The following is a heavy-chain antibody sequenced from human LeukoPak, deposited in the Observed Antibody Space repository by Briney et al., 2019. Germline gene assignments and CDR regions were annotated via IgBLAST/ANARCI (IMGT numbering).Heavy chain of an antibody. V-gene: IGHV3-23*01. D-gene: IGHD3-10*01. Sequence: GGSLRLSCAVSGFTFSSYAMSWVRQAPGKGLEWVSAISGSGGSTYYADSVKGRFTISRDNSKNTLYLQMNSLRAEDTAVYYCAQAGITMVRGVPDYWGQGTLVTVSS. CDR1: GFTFSSYA. CDR3: AQAGITMVRGVPDY. CDR2: ISGSGGST. J-gene: IGHJ4*02.